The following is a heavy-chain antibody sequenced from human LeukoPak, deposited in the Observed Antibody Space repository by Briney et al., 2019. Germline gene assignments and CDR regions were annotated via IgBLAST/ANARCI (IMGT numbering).Heavy chain of an antibody. J-gene: IGHJ6*03. D-gene: IGHD6-6*01. Sequence: SETLSLTCTVSGYSISSGYYWGRIRQPPGKGLEWIGSIYHSGSTYYNPSLKSRVAISVDTSKNQFSLKLSSVTAADTAVYYCAREGRGSSPQGYYYYYMDVWGKGTTVTVSS. CDR2: IYHSGST. CDR1: GYSISSGYY. V-gene: IGHV4-38-2*02. CDR3: AREGRGSSPQGYYYYYMDV.